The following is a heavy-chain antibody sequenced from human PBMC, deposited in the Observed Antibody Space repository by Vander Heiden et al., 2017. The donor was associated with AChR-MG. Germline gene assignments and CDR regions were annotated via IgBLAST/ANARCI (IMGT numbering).Heavy chain of an antibody. D-gene: IGHD6-19*01. Sequence: EVQLVESGGGLVQPGGSLSLSCSASGFTFSSYEMSWVRQAPGKGLEWVSYIRSSGSTIYYADSVKGRFTISRDNAKNSLYLQMNSLRAEHTAVYYCARWRQWLVLADAFDIWGHGTMV. V-gene: IGHV3-48*03. CDR2: IRSSGSTI. CDR3: ARWRQWLVLADAFDI. J-gene: IGHJ3*02. CDR1: GFTFSSYE.